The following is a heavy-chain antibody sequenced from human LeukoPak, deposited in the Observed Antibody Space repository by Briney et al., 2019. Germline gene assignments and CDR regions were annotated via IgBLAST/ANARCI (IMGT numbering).Heavy chain of an antibody. CDR1: GFTFSNAW. Sequence: PGGSLRLSCAASGFTFSNAWMSWVRQAPGKGLEGVGRIKSKTDGGTTDYTAPVKGRFTISRDDSKNTLSLQLNSLKPEDTAVYYCTTDPLADYDSSGYYYHYWGQGTLVTVSS. D-gene: IGHD3-22*01. J-gene: IGHJ4*02. CDR2: IKSKTDGGTT. V-gene: IGHV3-15*01. CDR3: TTDPLADYDSSGYYYHY.